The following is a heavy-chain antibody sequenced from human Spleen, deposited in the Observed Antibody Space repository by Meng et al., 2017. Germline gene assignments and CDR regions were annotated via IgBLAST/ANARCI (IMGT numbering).Heavy chain of an antibody. D-gene: IGHD3-16*01. CDR3: ARSPIDKYDLSALPLDY. CDR2: IYYSGST. J-gene: IGHJ4*02. V-gene: IGHV4-39*07. CDR1: GGSISSSSYY. Sequence: SETLSLTCTVSGGSISSSSYYWGWIRQPPGKGLEWIGSIYYSGSTYYNPSLKSRVTISVDTSKNQFSPKLSSVTAADTAVYYCARSPIDKYDLSALPLDYWGQGTLVTVSS.